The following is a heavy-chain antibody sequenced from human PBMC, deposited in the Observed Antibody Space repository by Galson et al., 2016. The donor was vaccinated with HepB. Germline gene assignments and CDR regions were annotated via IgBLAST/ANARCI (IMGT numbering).Heavy chain of an antibody. J-gene: IGHJ4*02. CDR3: AHLTMAKYYFDY. CDR2: IYWDDDK. V-gene: IGHV2-5*02. Sequence: VKPTQTLTLTCTFSGFSLSSRGVGVGWIRQPPGKALEWFAIIYWDDDKRYSPSLKNRVTLAQDTSKNQVVLTMANMDPVDTATYYCAHLTMAKYYFDYWGQGTLVTVSS. D-gene: IGHD3-10*01. CDR1: GFSLSSRGVG.